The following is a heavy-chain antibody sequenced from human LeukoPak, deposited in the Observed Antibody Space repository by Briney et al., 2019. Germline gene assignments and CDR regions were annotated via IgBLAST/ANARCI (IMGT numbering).Heavy chain of an antibody. CDR2: IKVDGSEE. J-gene: IGHJ4*02. D-gene: IGHD1-26*01. Sequence: GGSLRLSCAASGFAFHNYWMSWVRQAPGKGLEWVANIKVDGSEEYYVDSVKGRFTISRDNAKNSLYLQMNSLRAEDTAVYYCARVGGYSGSYYGDYWGQGTLVTVSS. CDR3: ARVGGYSGSYYGDY. CDR1: GFAFHNYW. V-gene: IGHV3-7*01.